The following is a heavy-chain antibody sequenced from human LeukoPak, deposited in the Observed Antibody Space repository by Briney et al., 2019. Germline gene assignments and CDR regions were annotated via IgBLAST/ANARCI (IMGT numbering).Heavy chain of an antibody. D-gene: IGHD3/OR15-3a*01. J-gene: IGHJ4*02. Sequence: SETLSLTCTVSGVSISSSNSYWGWIRQPPGKGLEWIGSIYYSGNTYYNASLKSQVSISIDTSKNQFSLKVRSVTAADTAVYYCARQTGSGLFILPGGQGTLVTVSS. CDR1: GVSISSSNSY. V-gene: IGHV4-39*01. CDR2: IYYSGNT. CDR3: ARQTGSGLFILP.